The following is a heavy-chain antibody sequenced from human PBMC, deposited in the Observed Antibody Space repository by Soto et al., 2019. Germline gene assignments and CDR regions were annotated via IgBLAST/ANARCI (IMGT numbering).Heavy chain of an antibody. Sequence: DVQVLESGGGLVQPGGSLRLSCEASGFTISNYGMTWVRQAPGKGLEWVSAISGRDGYTYYADSVKGRFTISRDNSKNTLYLQMNSLTAEDTAIYYCEKVERMTPYTHLRWGQGTLVTVSS. V-gene: IGHV3-23*01. CDR2: ISGRDGYT. J-gene: IGHJ4*02. CDR1: GFTISNYG. CDR3: EKVERMTPYTHLR. D-gene: IGHD1-1*01.